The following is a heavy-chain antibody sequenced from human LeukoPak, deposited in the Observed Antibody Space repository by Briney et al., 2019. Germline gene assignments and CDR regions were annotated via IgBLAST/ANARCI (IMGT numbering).Heavy chain of an antibody. V-gene: IGHV1-2*02. J-gene: IGHJ3*02. CDR1: GYTFTGYY. CDR3: ARVNDRYGDADAFDI. CDR2: INPNSGGT. Sequence: GASVKVSCKASGYTFTGYYMHWVRQAPGQGLEWMGWINPNSGGTNYAQKFQGRVTMTRDTSISTAYMELSRLRSDDTAVYYCARVNDRYGDADAFDIWGQGTMVTVSS. D-gene: IGHD4-17*01.